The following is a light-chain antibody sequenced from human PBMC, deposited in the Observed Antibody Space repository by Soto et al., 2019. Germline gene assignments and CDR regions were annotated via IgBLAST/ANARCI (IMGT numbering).Light chain of an antibody. J-gene: IGKJ5*01. Sequence: EIVLTQSPATLSLSPGERATLSCGASQSVSSYLAWYQQKPGQAPRLLIYGASTRATGIPARFSGSGSGTEFTLTISSLQSEDFAVYYCQQFHNWPPITFGQGTRLEIK. CDR1: QSVSSY. CDR2: GAS. CDR3: QQFHNWPPIT. V-gene: IGKV3-15*01.